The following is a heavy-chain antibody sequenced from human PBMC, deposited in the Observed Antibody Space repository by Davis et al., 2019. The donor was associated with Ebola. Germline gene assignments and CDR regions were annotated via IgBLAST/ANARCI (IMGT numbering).Heavy chain of an antibody. J-gene: IGHJ6*04. CDR1: GGSFSGYY. CDR2: ISSSGRTI. D-gene: IGHD3-3*01. V-gene: IGHV3-11*01. CDR3: ARVSGFFGVVIGYYGMDV. Sequence: PSETLSLTCAVYGGSFSGYYWSWIRQAPGKGLEWVSHISSSGRTIYYADSVKGRFTISRDNAKNSLYLQMNSLRAEDTAVYYCARVSGFFGVVIGYYGMDVWGKGTTVTVSS.